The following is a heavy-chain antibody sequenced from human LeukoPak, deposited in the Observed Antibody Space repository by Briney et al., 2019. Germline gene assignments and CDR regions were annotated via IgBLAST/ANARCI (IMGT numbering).Heavy chain of an antibody. CDR2: ISSNGGST. Sequence: PGGSLRLSCAASGFTFSSYAMYWVRQAPGKGLEYVSAISSNGGSTYYANSVKGRFTISRDNSKNTLYLQMGSLRAEDMAVYYCARGYLRSIAVAGTRTYYFDYWGQRTLVTVSS. D-gene: IGHD6-19*01. V-gene: IGHV3-64*01. J-gene: IGHJ4*02. CDR3: ARGYLRSIAVAGTRTYYFDY. CDR1: GFTFSSYA.